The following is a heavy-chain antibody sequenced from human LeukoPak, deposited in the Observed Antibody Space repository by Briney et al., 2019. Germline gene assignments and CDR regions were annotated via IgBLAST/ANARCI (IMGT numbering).Heavy chain of an antibody. D-gene: IGHD3-3*01. CDR3: ARGADFWSGHYYYYYMDV. J-gene: IGHJ6*03. V-gene: IGHV4-30-4*08. CDR2: IYYSGST. Sequence: SETLSLTCTVSGGSISSGDYYWRWIRQPPGKGLEWIGYIYYSGSTYYNPSLKSRVTISVDTSKNQFSLKPSSVTAADTAVYYCARGADFWSGHYYYYYMDVWGKGTTVTVSS. CDR1: GGSISSGDYY.